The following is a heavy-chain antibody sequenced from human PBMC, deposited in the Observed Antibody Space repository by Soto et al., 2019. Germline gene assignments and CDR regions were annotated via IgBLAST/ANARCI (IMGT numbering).Heavy chain of an antibody. D-gene: IGHD5-12*01. V-gene: IGHV5-51*01. CDR1: GYSFSTYW. CDR3: ARPINGGYVY. J-gene: IGHJ4*02. CDR2: IYPSDSDT. Sequence: GESLNISCKGSGYSFSTYWIGWVRQMPGKGLEWMGIIYPSDSDTGYRPSFQGQVTISADKSISTAYLQWSSLKASDTAMYYCARPINGGYVYWGQGTLVTVSS.